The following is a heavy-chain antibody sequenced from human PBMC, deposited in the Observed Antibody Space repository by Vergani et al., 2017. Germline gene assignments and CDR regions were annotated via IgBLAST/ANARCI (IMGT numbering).Heavy chain of an antibody. Sequence: EVQLLESGGGLVQPGGSLRLSCAASGFTFSSYAMSWVRQAPGKGLEWVSAISGSGGSTYDADSVKGRFTISRDNSKNTLYVKMNSLRAEDTAVYYCARRTFGRGSISNDYWGQGTLVSVSS. CDR1: GFTFSSYA. CDR2: ISGSGGST. V-gene: IGHV3-23*01. D-gene: IGHD3-16*01. J-gene: IGHJ4*02. CDR3: ARRTFGRGSISNDY.